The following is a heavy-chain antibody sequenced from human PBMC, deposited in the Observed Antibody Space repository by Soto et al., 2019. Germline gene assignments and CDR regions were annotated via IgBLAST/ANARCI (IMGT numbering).Heavy chain of an antibody. CDR1: GFSLTTSGEA. J-gene: IGHJ6*03. CDR2: IYWDDDK. Sequence: QITLKESGPTLVKPTQTLTLTCTFSGFSLTTSGEAVGWIRQPPGKALEWLALIYWDDDKRSSPSLKRRLTITKDTSKNQLVLTMTNMDPVDTVTYYCAHIPGSGQLLYSYYYYMDVWGKGTTVTVSS. D-gene: IGHD1-1*01. CDR3: AHIPGSGQLLYSYYYYMDV. V-gene: IGHV2-5*02.